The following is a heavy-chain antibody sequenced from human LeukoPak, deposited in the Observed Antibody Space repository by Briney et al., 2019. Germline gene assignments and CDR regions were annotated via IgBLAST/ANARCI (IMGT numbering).Heavy chain of an antibody. D-gene: IGHD6-19*01. CDR2: ISGSSSTI. V-gene: IGHV3-48*04. CDR3: AREVSGWRGGAFDL. CDR1: GFSFSYYS. J-gene: IGHJ3*01. Sequence: GGSLRLSCAASGFSFSYYSMHWVRQAPGKGLEWISYISGSSSTIFYADSVEGRFIISRDNAKKSMYLQMNSLRADDTAVYYCAREVSGWRGGAFDLWGQGTMVTVSS.